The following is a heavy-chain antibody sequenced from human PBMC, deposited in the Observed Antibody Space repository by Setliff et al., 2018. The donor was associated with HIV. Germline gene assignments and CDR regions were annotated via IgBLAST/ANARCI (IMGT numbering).Heavy chain of an antibody. CDR1: RYSFTNHY. V-gene: IGHV1-46*01. D-gene: IGHD5-12*01. Sequence: ASVKVSCKPSRYSFTNHYMHWVRQAPGQGLEWMGVINPTGGSARNTQKFQGRVAMTRDTSTSTVYMELSSLRSEDTAVYYCASAGAWQRNALDIWGQGTMGTV. J-gene: IGHJ3*02. CDR2: INPTGGSA. CDR3: ASAGAWQRNALDI.